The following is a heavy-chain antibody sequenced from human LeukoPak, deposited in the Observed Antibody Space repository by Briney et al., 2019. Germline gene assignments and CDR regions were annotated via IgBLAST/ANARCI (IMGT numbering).Heavy chain of an antibody. D-gene: IGHD6-13*01. CDR1: GVTVSDNY. CDR3: ASPFAIAAAGTDWYFDL. CDR2: ISSTGSYI. J-gene: IGHJ2*01. Sequence: GGSLRLSCAASGVTVSDNYMSWVRQAPGKGLEWVSSISSTGSYIYYADSVNGRFTISRDNAKNSLYLQMNSLRAEDTAVYFCASPFAIAAAGTDWYFDLWGRGTLVTVSS. V-gene: IGHV3-21*01.